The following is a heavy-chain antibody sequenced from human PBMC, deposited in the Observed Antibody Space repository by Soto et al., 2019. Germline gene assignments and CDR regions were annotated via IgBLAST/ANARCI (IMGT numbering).Heavy chain of an antibody. J-gene: IGHJ4*02. CDR1: GFTFSIYA. CDR3: AKDAPGSGWLSDY. V-gene: IGHV3-23*01. D-gene: IGHD3-22*01. CDR2: ITGNGGT. Sequence: GGSLRLSCAASGFTFSIYAMSWVRQAPGKGLEWVSTITGNGGTSYADFVRGRFTISRDNSKNTLYLQMKSLRAEDTAVYYCAKDAPGSGWLSDYWGQGTLVTVSS.